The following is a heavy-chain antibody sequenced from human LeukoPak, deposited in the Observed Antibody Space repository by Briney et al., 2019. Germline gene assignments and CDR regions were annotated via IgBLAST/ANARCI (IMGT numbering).Heavy chain of an antibody. V-gene: IGHV3-49*04. Sequence: HPGGSLRLSCAASGFIFSDHYMDWVRQAPGKGLEWVGFIRSKAYGGTTEYAASVKGRFTISRDDSKSIAYLQMNSLKTEDTAVYYCTRAGGGYSYGYLNGGPIDYWGQGTLVTVSS. CDR1: GFIFSDHY. CDR2: IRSKAYGGTT. CDR3: TRAGGGYSYGYLNGGPIDY. J-gene: IGHJ4*02. D-gene: IGHD5-18*01.